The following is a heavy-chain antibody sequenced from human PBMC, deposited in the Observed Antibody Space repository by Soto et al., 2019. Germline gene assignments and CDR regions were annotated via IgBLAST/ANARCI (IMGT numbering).Heavy chain of an antibody. V-gene: IGHV3-66*01. CDR2: IYSGGST. CDR3: ARANPGYCSGGSCYGLDY. CDR1: GFSVSSNY. Sequence: PGGSLRLSCAASGFSVSSNYMSWVRQAPGKGLEWVSVIYSGGSTYYADSVKGRFIISRDNSNNTLYLQMNSLRAEDTAVYYCARANPGYCSGGSCYGLDYWGQGTPVTVSS. J-gene: IGHJ4*02. D-gene: IGHD2-15*01.